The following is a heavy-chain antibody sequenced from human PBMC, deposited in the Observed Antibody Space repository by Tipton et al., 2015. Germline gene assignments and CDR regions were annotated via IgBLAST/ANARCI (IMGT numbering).Heavy chain of an antibody. Sequence: TLSLTCIVSGGSVSRSDSYWGWIRQPPGKGLEWIGSLSGGGNIYHNSSLMSRVTISVDTSKNQFSLKLSSVTAADTAVYFCARDLGFGESLDAFDIWGQGTMVTVSS. J-gene: IGHJ3*02. CDR2: LSGGGNI. V-gene: IGHV4-39*07. CDR1: GGSVSRSDSY. CDR3: ARDLGFGESLDAFDI. D-gene: IGHD3-10*01.